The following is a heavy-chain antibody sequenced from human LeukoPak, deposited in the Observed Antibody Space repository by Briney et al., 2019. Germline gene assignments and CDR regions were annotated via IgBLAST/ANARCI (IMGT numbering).Heavy chain of an antibody. V-gene: IGHV4-61*08. J-gene: IGHJ5*02. D-gene: IGHD2-21*02. Sequence: SETLSLTCAVSGGSISSSGYSWSWIRQPPGKGLEWIGYIYYSGSTNYNPSLKSRVTISVDTSKNQFSLKLSPVTAADTAVYYCARGPVVVTAIRFYWFDPWGQGTLVTVSS. CDR1: GGSISSSGYS. CDR3: ARGPVVVTAIRFYWFDP. CDR2: IYYSGST.